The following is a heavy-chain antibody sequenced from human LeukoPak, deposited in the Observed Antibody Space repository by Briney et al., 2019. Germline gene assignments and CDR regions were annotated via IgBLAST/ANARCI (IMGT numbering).Heavy chain of an antibody. CDR3: ARGTGGDSSSFYLPSFDY. D-gene: IGHD6-13*01. CDR1: GYTFTSYG. CDR2: ISAYNGNT. J-gene: IGHJ4*02. V-gene: IGHV1-18*01. Sequence: EASVTVSCKASGYTFTSYGISWVRQAPGQGLEWMGWISAYNGNTNYAQKLQGRVTMTTDTSTSTAYMELRSLRSDDTAVYYCARGTGGDSSSFYLPSFDYWGQGTLVTVSS.